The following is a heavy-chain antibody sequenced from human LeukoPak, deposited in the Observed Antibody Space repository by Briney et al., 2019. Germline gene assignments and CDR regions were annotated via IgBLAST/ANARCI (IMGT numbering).Heavy chain of an antibody. J-gene: IGHJ4*02. CDR3: AKDHPGITIFGVAVDYFDY. D-gene: IGHD3-3*01. V-gene: IGHV3-23*01. CDR1: GFTFSSYA. CDR2: ISGSGGST. Sequence: PGGSLRLSCAASGFTFSSYAMSWVRQAPGKGLEWVSAISGSGGSTYYADSVKGRFTISRDNSKNTLYLQMNSLRAEDTAVYYCAKDHPGITIFGVAVDYFDYWGQGILVTVST.